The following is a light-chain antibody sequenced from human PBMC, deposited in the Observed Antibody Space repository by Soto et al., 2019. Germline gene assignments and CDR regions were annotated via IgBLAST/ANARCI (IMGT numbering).Light chain of an antibody. V-gene: IGKV3-20*01. CDR3: QQYGSSLFS. Sequence: EMVLTQSPGTLSLSPGERATLSCRASQSVSSKYLAWYQQKPGQAPRVLIYGTSIRDSSVPERFSGGGSGTDFTLTITRLAPEDFAAYYCQQYGSSLFSFGPGTKVDFK. J-gene: IGKJ3*01. CDR2: GTS. CDR1: QSVSSKY.